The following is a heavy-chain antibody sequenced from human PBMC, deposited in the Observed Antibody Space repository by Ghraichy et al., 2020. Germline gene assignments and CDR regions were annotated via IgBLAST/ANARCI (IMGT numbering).Heavy chain of an antibody. CDR3: ARGAIAARHFDY. CDR1: GGSFSGYY. CDR2: INHSGST. Sequence: GSLRLSCAIYGGSFSGYYWSWIRQPPGKGLEWIGEINHSGSTNYNPSLKSRVTISVDTSKNQFSLKLSSVTAADTAVYYCARGAIAARHFDYWGQGTLVTVSS. D-gene: IGHD6-6*01. J-gene: IGHJ4*02. V-gene: IGHV4-34*01.